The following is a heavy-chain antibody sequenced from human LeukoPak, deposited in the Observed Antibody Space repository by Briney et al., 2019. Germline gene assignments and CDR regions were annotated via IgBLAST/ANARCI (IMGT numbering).Heavy chain of an antibody. Sequence: GGSLRLSCEASGFTFSSYSMNWVRQAPGKGLEWVSSISSSSSYIYYADSVKGRFTISRDNAKNSLYLQMNSLRAEDTAVYYCARAGAYCGGDCYSYYMDVWGKGTTVTVSS. J-gene: IGHJ6*03. D-gene: IGHD2-21*01. CDR3: ARAGAYCGGDCYSYYMDV. V-gene: IGHV3-21*01. CDR1: GFTFSSYS. CDR2: ISSSSSYI.